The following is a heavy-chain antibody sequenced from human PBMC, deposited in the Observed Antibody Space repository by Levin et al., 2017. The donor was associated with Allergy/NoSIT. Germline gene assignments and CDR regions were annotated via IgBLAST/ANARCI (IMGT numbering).Heavy chain of an antibody. V-gene: IGHV3-30-3*01. CDR3: ARGGGEWFGELFKVLTDFDY. J-gene: IGHJ4*02. Sequence: GESLKISCAASGFTFSSYAMHWVRQAPGKGLEWVAVISYDGSNKYYADSVKGRFTISRDNSKNTLYLQMNSLRAEDTAVYYCARGGGEWFGELFKVLTDFDYWGQGTLVTVSS. CDR2: ISYDGSNK. CDR1: GFTFSSYA. D-gene: IGHD3-10*01.